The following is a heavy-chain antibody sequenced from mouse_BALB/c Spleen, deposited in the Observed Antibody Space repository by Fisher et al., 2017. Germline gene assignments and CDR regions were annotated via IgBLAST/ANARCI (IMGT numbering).Heavy chain of an antibody. CDR3: ARDGVYYRYAMDY. J-gene: IGHJ4*01. D-gene: IGHD2-1*01. Sequence: RFTISRDNAKNTLYLQMSSLKSEDTAMYYCARDGVYYRYAMDYWGQGTSVTVSS. V-gene: IGHV5-6-3*01.